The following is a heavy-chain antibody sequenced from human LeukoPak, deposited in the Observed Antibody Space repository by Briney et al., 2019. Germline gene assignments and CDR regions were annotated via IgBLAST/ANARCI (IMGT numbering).Heavy chain of an antibody. CDR2: IYPLDSIT. CDR1: GYDFSTKW. D-gene: IGHD4-17*01. Sequence: GESLKISCQTSGYDFSTKWIGWERQMPGKGLEWMGIIYPLDSITRYSPSFQGHVSISADTSISTAYLQWTSLKPSDTAIYYCARLAPDYADYWFDPWGQGTLVTVSS. CDR3: ARLAPDYADYWFDP. V-gene: IGHV5-51*01. J-gene: IGHJ5*02.